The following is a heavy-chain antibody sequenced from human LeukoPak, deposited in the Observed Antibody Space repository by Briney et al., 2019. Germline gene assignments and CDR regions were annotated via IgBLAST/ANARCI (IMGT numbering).Heavy chain of an antibody. CDR1: GFTFSSYW. J-gene: IGHJ5*02. D-gene: IGHD2-8*01. CDR2: IKQDGSEK. Sequence: PGGSLRLSCAASGFTFSSYWMSWVRQAPGKGLEWVANIKQDGSEKYYVDSVKGRFTISRDNAKNSLYMQMNSLRAEDTAVYYCARDSYLYVNWFDPWGQGTLATVSS. CDR3: ARDSYLYVNWFDP. V-gene: IGHV3-7*01.